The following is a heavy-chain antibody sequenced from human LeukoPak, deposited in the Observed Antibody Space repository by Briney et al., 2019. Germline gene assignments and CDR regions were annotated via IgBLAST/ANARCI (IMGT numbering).Heavy chain of an antibody. V-gene: IGHV3-48*03. J-gene: IGHJ4*02. CDR1: GFTFSSYE. CDR2: ISSSGSTI. CDR3: ARASYGSGSNIDY. D-gene: IGHD3-10*01. Sequence: GGSLRLSCAASGFTFSSYEMNWVRQAPGKGLEWVSYISSSGSTIYYADSVKGRFTISRDNAKNSLYLQMNSLRAEDTAVYYCARASYGSGSNIDYWGQGTLVTVSS.